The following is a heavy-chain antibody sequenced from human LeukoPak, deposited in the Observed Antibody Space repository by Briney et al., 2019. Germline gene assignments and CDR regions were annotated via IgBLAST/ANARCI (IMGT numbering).Heavy chain of an antibody. D-gene: IGHD6-19*01. V-gene: IGHV3-30-3*01. CDR2: ISYDGSNK. J-gene: IGHJ4*02. Sequence: GGSLRLSCAASGFTFSSYAMHWVRQAPGKGLEWVAVISYDGSNKYYADSVKGRFTISRDNSKNTLYLQMNSLRAEDTAVYYCARGAQWLVLGYFDYWGQGTLVTVSS. CDR1: GFTFSSYA. CDR3: ARGAQWLVLGYFDY.